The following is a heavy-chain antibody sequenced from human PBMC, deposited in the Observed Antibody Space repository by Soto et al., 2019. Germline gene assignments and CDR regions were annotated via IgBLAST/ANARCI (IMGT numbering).Heavy chain of an antibody. CDR2: IYNSGNT. D-gene: IGHD2-15*01. Sequence: QLQLQESGSGLVKPSQTLSLTCSVSNGSITSDGYSWSWIRQPPGKGLEWIGYIYNSGNTYYNPSLKSRVSISIDRSKNQFSLKLSSVTAADTAVYYCAKGRYCSGGICYGDAFDIWGQGTMATVSS. V-gene: IGHV4-30-2*01. J-gene: IGHJ3*02. CDR3: AKGRYCSGGICYGDAFDI. CDR1: NGSITSDGYS.